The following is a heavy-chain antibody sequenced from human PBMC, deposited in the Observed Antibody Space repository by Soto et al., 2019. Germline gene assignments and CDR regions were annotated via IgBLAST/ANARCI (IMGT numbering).Heavy chain of an antibody. Sequence: SETLSLTCTVSGGSISSGGYYWSWIRQHPGRGLEWIGYIYYSGSTYYNPSLKSRVTISVDTSKNQFSLKLSSVTAADTAVYYCARATYYDFWSGLYYYGMDVWGQGTTVTVSS. J-gene: IGHJ6*02. D-gene: IGHD3-3*01. CDR2: IYYSGST. V-gene: IGHV4-31*03. CDR1: GGSISSGGYY. CDR3: ARATYYDFWSGLYYYGMDV.